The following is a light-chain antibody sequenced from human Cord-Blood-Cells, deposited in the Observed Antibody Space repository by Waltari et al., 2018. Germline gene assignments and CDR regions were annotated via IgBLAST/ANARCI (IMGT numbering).Light chain of an antibody. V-gene: IGKV4-1*01. CDR2: WAS. CDR3: QQYNSTPLS. J-gene: IGKJ4*01. Sequence: DIVMTQSPDSLAVSLGERATIHCKSSQLVLSSSNNKNYLAWYQQKPGQPPKLLIYWASTRECGVPERFSGSGSGTDFTLTISSLQADDVAVYYCQQYNSTPLSFGGGTKVEIK. CDR1: QLVLSSSNNKNY.